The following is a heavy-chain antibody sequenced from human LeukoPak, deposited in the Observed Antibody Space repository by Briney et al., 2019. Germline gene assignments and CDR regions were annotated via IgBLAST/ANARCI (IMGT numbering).Heavy chain of an antibody. J-gene: IGHJ4*02. CDR2: IIPIFGTA. Sequence: GASVKVSCKASGGTFSSYAISWVRQAPGQGLEWMGGIIPIFGTANYAQKFQGGVTITADESTSTAYMELSSLRSEDTAVYYCATSPYYYDSSGYYLPDYWGQGTLVTVSS. CDR1: GGTFSSYA. D-gene: IGHD3-22*01. CDR3: ATSPYYYDSSGYYLPDY. V-gene: IGHV1-69*13.